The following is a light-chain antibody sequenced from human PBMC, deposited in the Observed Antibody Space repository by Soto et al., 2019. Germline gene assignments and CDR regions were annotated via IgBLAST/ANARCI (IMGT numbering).Light chain of an antibody. CDR2: EVN. CDR1: TSDVGGYNY. CDR3: SSYAGSKNFIL. V-gene: IGLV2-8*01. Sequence: QSALTQPPYASGSPGQSVTISCTGTTSDVGGYNYVSWYQLHPGKVPKLIISEVNKRPSGVPDRFSGSKSGSTASLTVSGLQAEDEADYFCSSYAGSKNFILFGGGTKVTVL. J-gene: IGLJ2*01.